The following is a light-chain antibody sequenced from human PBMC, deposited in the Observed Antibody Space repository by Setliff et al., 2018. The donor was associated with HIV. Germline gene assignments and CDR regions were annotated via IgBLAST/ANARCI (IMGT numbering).Light chain of an antibody. J-gene: IGLJ1*01. Sequence: QSALAQPASVSGSPGQSITISCTGTSSDVGGYNHVSWYQQHPGKAPKLMIFDVSKRPSGVSNRFSGSKAGNTASLTISGLQAEDEADFYCSSYTSSSTLVFGTGTQLTVL. CDR3: SSYTSSSTLV. V-gene: IGLV2-14*03. CDR1: SSDVGGYNH. CDR2: DVS.